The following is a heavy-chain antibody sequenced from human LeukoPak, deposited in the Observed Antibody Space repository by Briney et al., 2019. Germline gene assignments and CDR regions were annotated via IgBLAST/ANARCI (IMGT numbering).Heavy chain of an antibody. CDR3: TTQRSRITMVRGVIRSDH. CDR1: GFTFSNAW. V-gene: IGHV3-15*01. CDR2: IKSKTDGGTT. J-gene: IGHJ4*02. D-gene: IGHD3-10*01. Sequence: AGGSQRLSCAASGFTFSNAWMSWVRQGPGKGLEWVGRIKSKTDGGTTDYAAPVKGRFTISRDDSKNTLYLQMNSLKTEDTAVYYCTTQRSRITMVRGVIRSDHWGQGTLVTVSS.